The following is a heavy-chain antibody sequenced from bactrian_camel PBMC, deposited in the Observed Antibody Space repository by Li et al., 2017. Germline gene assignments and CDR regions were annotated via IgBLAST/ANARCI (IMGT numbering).Heavy chain of an antibody. CDR3: VTSISGTWAGPNR. CDR1: ALTPSGYC. CDR2: HYTGTATT. D-gene: IGHD1*01. J-gene: IGHJ4*01. V-gene: IGHV3S40*01. Sequence: DVQLVESGGGSVQAGGNLTLSCATPALTPSGYCMGWFRQAPGKEREGVAAHYTGTATTYVADSVKGRFTCSRNNARNTVYLQMNNLRPEDTAMYYCVTSISGTWAGPNRWGRGTQVTVS.